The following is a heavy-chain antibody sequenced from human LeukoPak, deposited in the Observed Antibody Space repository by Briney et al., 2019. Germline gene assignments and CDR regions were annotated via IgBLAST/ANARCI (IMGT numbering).Heavy chain of an antibody. CDR1: GFTFRDYY. CDR2: ISSKSDYT. Sequence: NPGGSLRLSCAASGFTFRDYYMSWIRQAPGKGLEWVSYISSKSDYTNYADSVKGRFTISRDNAKNSLYLQMNSLRAEDTAVYYCGKEGRGMGAATIDYWGQGTLVTVSS. J-gene: IGHJ4*02. CDR3: GKEGRGMGAATIDY. V-gene: IGHV3-11*03. D-gene: IGHD1-26*01.